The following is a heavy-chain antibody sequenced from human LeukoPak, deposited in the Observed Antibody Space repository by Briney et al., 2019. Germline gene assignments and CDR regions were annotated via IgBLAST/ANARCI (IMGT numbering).Heavy chain of an antibody. CDR3: AKCLVPKSGAYYFET. V-gene: IGHV3-9*01. CDR2: ISWNTGSI. Sequence: GRSLRLSCAASGFTFDDYGMHWVRQAPGKGLEWVSGISWNTGSIGYADSVKGRFTISRDNAKNSLYPQMNSLRVEDTALYYCAKCLVPKSGAYYFETWGQGTLVAVSS. CDR1: GFTFDDYG. J-gene: IGHJ4*02. D-gene: IGHD5-12*01.